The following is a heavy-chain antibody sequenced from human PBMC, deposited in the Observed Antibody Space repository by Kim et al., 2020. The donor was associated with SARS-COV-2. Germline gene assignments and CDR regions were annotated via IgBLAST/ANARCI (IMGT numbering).Heavy chain of an antibody. V-gene: IGHV3-9*01. Sequence: ANSVKGRFSIARDNARNYLFLQMNSLRAEDTALYYCVKDLGCLGYGMDVWGRGTMVTVS. J-gene: IGHJ6*02. D-gene: IGHD1-26*01. CDR3: VKDLGCLGYGMDV.